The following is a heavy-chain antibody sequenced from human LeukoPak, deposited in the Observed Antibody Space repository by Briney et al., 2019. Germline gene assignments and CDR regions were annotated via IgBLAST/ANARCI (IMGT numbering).Heavy chain of an antibody. CDR2: INSDGSNT. V-gene: IGHV3-74*01. J-gene: IGHJ4*02. Sequence: NPGGPLRLSCAASGFTFSSYWMHWVRHSPGRGLVWVSRINSDGSNTIYADSGKGRFTISRDNAKNTLYLQMNSLRAEDTAVYYCAKGPRLVPAAMREWGVTVWGQGTLVTVSS. D-gene: IGHD2-2*01. CDR3: AKGPRLVPAAMREWGVTV. CDR1: GFTFSSYW.